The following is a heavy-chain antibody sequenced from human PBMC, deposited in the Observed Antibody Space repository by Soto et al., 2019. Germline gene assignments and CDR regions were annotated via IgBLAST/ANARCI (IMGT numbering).Heavy chain of an antibody. V-gene: IGHV4-34*01. Sequence: QVQLQQWGAGLLKPSETLSLTCAVYGGSFSGYYWSWIRQPPGKGLEWIGEINHSGSTNYNPSLKSGVTISVDTSKTQSSLKLSSVTAADTAVYYCARGRDIAVARRWFDPWGQGTLVTVSS. CDR2: INHSGST. CDR3: ARGRDIAVARRWFDP. CDR1: GGSFSGYY. J-gene: IGHJ5*02. D-gene: IGHD6-19*01.